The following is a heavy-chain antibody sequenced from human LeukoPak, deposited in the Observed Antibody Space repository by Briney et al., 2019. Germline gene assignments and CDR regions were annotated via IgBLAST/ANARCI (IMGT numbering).Heavy chain of an antibody. J-gene: IGHJ2*01. Sequence: GGSLRLSCAASGFTFNDYAMHWVRQAPGKGLEWVSGISWNNGNIGYADSVKGRFTISRDNAKNSLYLQMNSLRAEDTALYYCAKVAGGSYWYFDLWGRGTLVTVSS. D-gene: IGHD3-16*01. CDR3: AKVAGGSYWYFDL. CDR1: GFTFNDYA. CDR2: ISWNNGNI. V-gene: IGHV3-9*01.